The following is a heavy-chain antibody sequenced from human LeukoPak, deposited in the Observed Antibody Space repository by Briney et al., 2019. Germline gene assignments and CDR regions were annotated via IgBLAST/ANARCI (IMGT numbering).Heavy chain of an antibody. Sequence: VGALRLSCAASGFTFSSYWMSWVRKAPEKGLELVANIKQDGGEKYYVDSVKGRFTISRDNAKNSLYLQMNSLRPEDTAVYYCAGRGDGNLYYFDHWGQGTLVTASS. CDR3: AGRGDGNLYYFDH. J-gene: IGHJ4*02. D-gene: IGHD5-24*01. V-gene: IGHV3-7*04. CDR2: IKQDGGEK. CDR1: GFTFSSYW.